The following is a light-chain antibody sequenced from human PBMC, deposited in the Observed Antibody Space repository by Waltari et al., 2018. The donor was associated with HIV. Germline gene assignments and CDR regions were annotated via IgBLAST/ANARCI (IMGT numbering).Light chain of an antibody. Sequence: EIVMLQSPATLSVSPGARATLSCRASRSVRSKLAWYQQKPGKAPRLLIYGASTRSTGIPGRFSGSESGTEFTLTISSLQSEDCAVYYCQQYYKWPLTFGEGTRLEIK. J-gene: IGKJ5*01. CDR3: QQYYKWPLT. CDR1: RSVRSK. CDR2: GAS. V-gene: IGKV3D-15*01.